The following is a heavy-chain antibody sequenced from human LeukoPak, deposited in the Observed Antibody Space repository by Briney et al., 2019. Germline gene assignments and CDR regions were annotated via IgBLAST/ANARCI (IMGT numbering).Heavy chain of an antibody. Sequence: PGGSLRLSCAASGFTFSSYAMSWVRQAPGKGLEWVSAISGSGGSTYYADSVKGRFTISRDNSKNTLYLQMNSLRAEDTAVYYCASPPTTYSSGWYGDYWGQGTLVTVSS. D-gene: IGHD6-19*01. J-gene: IGHJ4*02. CDR3: ASPPTTYSSGWYGDY. V-gene: IGHV3-23*01. CDR2: ISGSGGST. CDR1: GFTFSSYA.